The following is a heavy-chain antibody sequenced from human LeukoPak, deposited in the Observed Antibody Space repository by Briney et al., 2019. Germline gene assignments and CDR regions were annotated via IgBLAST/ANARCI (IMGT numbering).Heavy chain of an antibody. CDR3: ARELAGHYYGSGSSFDY. CDR1: GFTFSSYW. D-gene: IGHD3-10*01. J-gene: IGHJ4*02. V-gene: IGHV3-7*01. Sequence: GGSLRLSCAASGFTFSSYWMSWVRQAPGKGLEWVANTREDGSEKYYVDSVRGRFTISRDNAKNSLYLQMNSLRAEDTAAYYCARELAGHYYGSGSSFDYWGQGTLVTVSS. CDR2: TREDGSEK.